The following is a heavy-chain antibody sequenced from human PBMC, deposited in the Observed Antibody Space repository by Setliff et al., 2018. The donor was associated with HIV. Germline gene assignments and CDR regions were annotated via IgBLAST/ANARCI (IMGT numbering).Heavy chain of an antibody. V-gene: IGHV4-59*12. CDR2: IYYSGST. CDR3: ARDLLWFGEPHGMDV. J-gene: IGHJ6*02. Sequence: SETLSLTCTVSGGSISSYYWTWIRQPPGKGLEWIGYIYYSGSTNYNPSLKSRVTISVDTSKNQFSLKLSSVTAADTAVYYCARDLLWFGEPHGMDVWGQGTTVTVSS. D-gene: IGHD3-10*01. CDR1: GGSISSYY.